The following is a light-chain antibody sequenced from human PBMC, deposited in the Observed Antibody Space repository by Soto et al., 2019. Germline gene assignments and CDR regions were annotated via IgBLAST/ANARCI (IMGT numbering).Light chain of an antibody. J-gene: IGKJ4*01. V-gene: IGKV1-39*01. CDR2: AAS. CDR3: QQSYTTTLT. Sequence: DVHMTMLTSSLSASVGGRVTITCRASQTFSGHLNWYQQKPGKAPELLIYAASYLGHGVLSSLRGSGSGTYFTVTIRSLQPEALARYYCQQSYTTTLTFGGGTKVDIK. CDR1: QTFSGH.